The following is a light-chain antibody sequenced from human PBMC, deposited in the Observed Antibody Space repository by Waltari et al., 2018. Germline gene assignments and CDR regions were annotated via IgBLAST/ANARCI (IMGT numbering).Light chain of an antibody. V-gene: IGKV3-20*01. CDR2: GAS. CDR3: QQYGSSPWT. J-gene: IGKJ1*01. CDR1: QSVSSSY. Sequence: EIVLTQSPATLSLSPGERATLPCRASQSVSSSYLAWYQQKPGQAPRLLSYGASSRATGIPVRFSGRGSGTDFTLTISRLEPEDFAVYYCQQYGSSPWTFGQGTKVEIK.